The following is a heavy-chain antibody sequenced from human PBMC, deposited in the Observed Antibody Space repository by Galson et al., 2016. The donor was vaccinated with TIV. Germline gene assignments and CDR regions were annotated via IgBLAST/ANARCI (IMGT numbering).Heavy chain of an antibody. J-gene: IGHJ4*02. Sequence: QSGAEVKKPGESLKISCKHSGYGFVDYWIVWVRQRPGKGLEWMGIVYLGDSVTRYSPSFQGQVAISADKSSTTAYLQWSSLQASDTAMYYCARTAGGIDQWGQGPLGTVS. V-gene: IGHV5-51*01. CDR3: ARTAGGIDQ. D-gene: IGHD1-26*01. CDR1: GYGFVDYW. CDR2: VYLGDSVT.